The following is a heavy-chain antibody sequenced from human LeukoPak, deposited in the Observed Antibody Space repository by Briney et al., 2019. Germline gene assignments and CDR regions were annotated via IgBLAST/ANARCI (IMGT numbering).Heavy chain of an antibody. CDR1: GFTVSSNY. CDR3: ARELSTVTTNHFDY. CDR2: IYSGGGT. V-gene: IGHV3-66*02. Sequence: GGSLRLSCAASGFTVSSNYMSWVRQAPGKGLEWVSVIYSGGGTYYADSVKGRFTISRDNSKNTLYLQMNSLRAEDTAVYYCARELSTVTTNHFDYWGQGTLVTVSS. D-gene: IGHD4-11*01. J-gene: IGHJ4*02.